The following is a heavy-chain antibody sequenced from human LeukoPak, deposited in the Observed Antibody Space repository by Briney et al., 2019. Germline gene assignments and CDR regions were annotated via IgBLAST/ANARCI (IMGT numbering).Heavy chain of an antibody. CDR1: GGSISSSSYY. V-gene: IGHV4-39*01. D-gene: IGHD6-19*01. CDR3: ARQEGGSGWYGRWFDP. J-gene: IGHJ5*02. CDR2: IYYSGST. Sequence: SETLSLTCTVSGGSISSSSYYWGWIRQPPGKGLEWIGSIYYSGSTYYNPSLKSRVTISVDTSKNQFSLKLGSVTAADTAVYYCARQEGGSGWYGRWFDPWGQGTLVTVSS.